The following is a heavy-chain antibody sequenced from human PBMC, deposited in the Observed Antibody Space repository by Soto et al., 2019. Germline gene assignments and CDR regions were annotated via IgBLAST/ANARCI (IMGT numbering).Heavy chain of an antibody. CDR1: GGSISSYY. CDR3: AREARGVADYYYYYMDV. CDR2: IYYSGST. D-gene: IGHD6-19*01. V-gene: IGHV4-59*12. J-gene: IGHJ6*03. Sequence: PSETLSLTCTVSGGSISSYYWSWIRQPPGKGLEWIGYIYYSGSTNYNPSLKSRVTISVDTSKNQFSLKLSSVTAADTAVYYCAREARGVADYYYYYMDVWGKGTTVTV.